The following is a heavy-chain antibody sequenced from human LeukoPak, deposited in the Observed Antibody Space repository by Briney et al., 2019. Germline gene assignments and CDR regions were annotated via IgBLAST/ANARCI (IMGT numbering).Heavy chain of an antibody. Sequence: GGSLRLSCAASGFTFSNYGMHWVRQAPGKGLEWVAFIRFDGSNKYYADSVKGRFTISRDNSKNTLYLQMNSLRAEDTAVYYCAKGIAARPGYFDYWGQGTLVTVSS. CDR1: GFTFSNYG. CDR3: AKGIAARPGYFDY. D-gene: IGHD6-6*01. J-gene: IGHJ4*02. V-gene: IGHV3-30*02. CDR2: IRFDGSNK.